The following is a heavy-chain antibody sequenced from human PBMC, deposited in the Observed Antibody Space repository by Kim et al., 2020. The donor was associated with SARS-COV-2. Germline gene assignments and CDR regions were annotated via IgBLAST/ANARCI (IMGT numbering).Heavy chain of an antibody. CDR1: GGSISSGGYY. J-gene: IGHJ4*02. Sequence: LSLTCTVSGGSISSGGYYWSWIRQHPGKGLEWIGYIYYSGSTYYNPSLKSRVTISVDTSKNQFSLKLSSVTAADTAVYYCARAPRRIITIFGVVTHFDYWGQGTLVTVSS. CDR3: ARAPRRIITIFGVVTHFDY. CDR2: IYYSGST. D-gene: IGHD3-3*01. V-gene: IGHV4-31*03.